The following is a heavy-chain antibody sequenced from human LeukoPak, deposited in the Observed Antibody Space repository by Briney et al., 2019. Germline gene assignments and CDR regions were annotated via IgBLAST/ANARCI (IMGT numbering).Heavy chain of an antibody. D-gene: IGHD1-1*01. CDR3: ARDRYDSPFDY. CDR2: IIPILGIA. J-gene: IGHJ4*02. V-gene: IGHV1-69*04. CDR1: GGTFSSYA. Sequence: SVKASCKASGGTFSSYAISWVRQAPGQGLEWMGRIIPILGIANYAQKFQGRVTITADKSTSTAYMELSSLRSEDTAVYYCARDRYDSPFDYWGQGTLVTVSS.